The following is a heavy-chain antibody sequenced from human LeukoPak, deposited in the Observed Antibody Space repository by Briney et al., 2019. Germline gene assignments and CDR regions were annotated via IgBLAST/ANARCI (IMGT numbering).Heavy chain of an antibody. CDR1: GLTFGSFSSYW. J-gene: IGHJ5*02. CDR3: ARDRPHNWFDP. V-gene: IGHV3-74*01. CDR2: IQADGSTA. Sequence: GGSLRLSCAASGLTFGSFSSYWMHWVRQAPGKGLVWVSGIQADGSTADYADFVKGRFTISRGNAKNTLYLQMNSLRAEDTAVYYCARDRPHNWFDPWGQGTLVTVSS.